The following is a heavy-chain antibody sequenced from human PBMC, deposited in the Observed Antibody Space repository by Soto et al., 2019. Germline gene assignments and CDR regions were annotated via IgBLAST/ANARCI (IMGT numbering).Heavy chain of an antibody. CDR1: GGPFSGYY. D-gene: IGHD3-3*01. J-gene: IGHJ5*02. Sequence: SETLSLTCAVYGGPFSGYYWSWIRQPPGKGLEWIGEINHSGSTNYNPSLKSRVTISVDTSKNQFSLKLSSVTAADTAVYYCARREIDYDFWSGWYNWFDPWGQGTLVTV. CDR3: ARREIDYDFWSGWYNWFDP. V-gene: IGHV4-34*01. CDR2: INHSGST.